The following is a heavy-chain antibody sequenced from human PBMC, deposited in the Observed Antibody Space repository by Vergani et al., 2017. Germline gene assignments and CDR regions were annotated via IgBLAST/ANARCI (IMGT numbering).Heavy chain of an antibody. D-gene: IGHD3-16*02. V-gene: IGHV4-30-2*01. CDR3: ARASLRALVGYYYYMDV. J-gene: IGHJ6*03. CDR1: GDSITNGGFS. Sequence: QVQLQESGPELVKPSQTLSLTCAVSGDSITNGGFSWNWIRQPPGKGPEWIGYIFPSGNSDYNPSLKNRVSISLDKSKNQFSLWVNSVTAADTAVYFCARASLRALVGYYYYMDVWGKGKTVVVSS. CDR2: IFPSGNS.